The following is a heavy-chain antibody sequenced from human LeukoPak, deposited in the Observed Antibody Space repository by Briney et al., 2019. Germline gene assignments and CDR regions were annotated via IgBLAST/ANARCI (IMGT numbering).Heavy chain of an antibody. CDR1: GYTFTGYF. D-gene: IGHD3-3*01. CDR3: ARVIFGSTGLYV. V-gene: IGHV1-2*02. CDR2: INPDSGGT. J-gene: IGHJ4*02. Sequence: ASVKVSCKASGYTFTGYFIHWVRQAPGQGLEWMGWINPDSGGTKHAQKFQGRVTMTRDTSISTAYMEVSRLTSDDTAVYYCARVIFGSTGLYVWGQGTLVTVSS.